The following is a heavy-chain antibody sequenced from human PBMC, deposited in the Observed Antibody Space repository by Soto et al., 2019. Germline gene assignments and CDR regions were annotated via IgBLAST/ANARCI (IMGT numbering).Heavy chain of an antibody. J-gene: IGHJ4*02. V-gene: IGHV3-33*01. CDR1: GFTFSNYG. D-gene: IGHD6-19*01. CDR2: IWYDGSNK. Sequence: QVQVVESGGGVVQPGRSLRLSCAASGFTFSNYGMHWVRQAPGKGLEWVAVIWYDGSNKNYADSVKGRFTISRDNSNNTLYLQMNSLRAEDTDVYYCAGQGGSRGWRFDYWGQGTLVTVSS. CDR3: AGQGGSRGWRFDY.